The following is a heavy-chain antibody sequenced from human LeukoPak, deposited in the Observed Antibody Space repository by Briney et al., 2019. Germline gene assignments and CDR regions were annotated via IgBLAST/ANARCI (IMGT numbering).Heavy chain of an antibody. Sequence: SETLSLICAVYGGSFSGYFWSWIRQPPGKGLEWIGEINHSGSTNHNPSLKSRVTMSVDTSKNQFSLKLTSVTAADTAVYFCARHRDYYDTWGHGTLVTVSS. V-gene: IGHV4-34*10. CDR3: ARHRDYYDT. CDR2: INHSGST. J-gene: IGHJ4*01. CDR1: GGSFSGYF. D-gene: IGHD3-22*01.